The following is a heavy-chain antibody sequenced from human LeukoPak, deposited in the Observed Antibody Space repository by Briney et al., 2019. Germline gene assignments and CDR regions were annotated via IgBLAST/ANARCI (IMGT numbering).Heavy chain of an antibody. J-gene: IGHJ4*02. CDR2: IYYSGST. D-gene: IGHD6-6*01. CDR3: ATDLAARTGPVDS. CDR1: GGSISSSSYY. V-gene: IGHV4-39*07. Sequence: SETLFLTCTVSGGSISSSSYYWGWIRQPPGKGLEWIGSIYYSGSTYYDPSLKSRVTISVDTSKNQFSLKLSSVTAADTAVYFCATDLAARTGPVDSWGQGTLVTVSS.